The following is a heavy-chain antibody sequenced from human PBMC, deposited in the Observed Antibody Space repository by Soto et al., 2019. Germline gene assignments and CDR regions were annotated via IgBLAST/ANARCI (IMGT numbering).Heavy chain of an antibody. CDR2: ISYDGSNK. J-gene: IGHJ5*02. Sequence: QVQLVESGGGVVQPGRSLRLSCAASGFTFSSYGMHWVRQAPGKGLEWVAVISYDGSNKYYADSVKGRFTISRDNSKNXLYLQMNSLRAEDTAVYYCAKVQGIDDYDSSGFSSWGQGTLVTVSS. D-gene: IGHD3-22*01. V-gene: IGHV3-30*18. CDR3: AKVQGIDDYDSSGFSS. CDR1: GFTFSSYG.